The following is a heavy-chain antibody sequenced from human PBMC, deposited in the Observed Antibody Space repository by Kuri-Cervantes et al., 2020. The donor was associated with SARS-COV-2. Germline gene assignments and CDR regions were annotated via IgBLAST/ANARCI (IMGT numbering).Heavy chain of an antibody. J-gene: IGHJ4*02. Sequence: GGSLRLSCAASGFTFSSYWMSWVRQAPGKGLEWVAVISYDGSNKYYADSVKGRFTISRDNSKNTLYLQMNSLRAEDTAVYYCARVRIFGMTGAFDYWGQGTLVTVSS. V-gene: IGHV3-30-3*01. CDR1: GFTFSSYW. D-gene: IGHD3-3*01. CDR3: ARVRIFGMTGAFDY. CDR2: ISYDGSNK.